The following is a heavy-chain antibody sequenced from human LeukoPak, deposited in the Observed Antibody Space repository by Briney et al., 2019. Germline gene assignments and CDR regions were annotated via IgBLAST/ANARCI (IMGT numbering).Heavy chain of an antibody. CDR1: GYTFTSYG. CDR3: ARTTSGRYCSSTSCRAPAPFDY. D-gene: IGHD2-2*01. V-gene: IGHV1-18*01. Sequence: GASVKVSCKASGYTFTSYGISWVRQAPGQGLEWMGWISAYNGNTNYAQKLQGRVTMTTDTSTSTAYMELRSLRSDETAVYYCARTTSGRYCSSTSCRAPAPFDYWGQGTLVTVSS. J-gene: IGHJ4*02. CDR2: ISAYNGNT.